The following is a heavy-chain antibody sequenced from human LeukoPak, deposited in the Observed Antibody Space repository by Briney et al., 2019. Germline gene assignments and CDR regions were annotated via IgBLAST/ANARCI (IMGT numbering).Heavy chain of an antibody. CDR1: GFTFSSYE. CDR2: ISSSGSTI. V-gene: IGHV3-48*03. J-gene: IGHJ4*02. D-gene: IGHD5-18*01. Sequence: GGSLRLSCAASGFTFSSYEMNWVRQAPGKGLEWVSYISSSGSTIYYADSVKGRFTISRDNAKNSLYLQMNSLRAEDTAVYYCARDIAEAIRGYSYGPNQIDYWGQGTLVTVSS. CDR3: ARDIAEAIRGYSYGPNQIDY.